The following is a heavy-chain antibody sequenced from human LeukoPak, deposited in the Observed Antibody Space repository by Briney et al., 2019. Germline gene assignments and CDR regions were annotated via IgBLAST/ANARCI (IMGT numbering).Heavy chain of an antibody. J-gene: IGHJ6*03. CDR1: GGSISSYY. D-gene: IGHD6-13*01. CDR2: IYASGST. CDR3: ARGQYSSSWHSPNYYYYYYMDV. V-gene: IGHV4-4*07. Sequence: SETLSLTCTVSGGSISSYYWSWIRQPAGRGLQWIGRIYASGSTNYNPSLTSRVTISVDTSKNQFSLKLSSVTAADTAVYYCARGQYSSSWHSPNYYYYYYMDVWGKGTTVTVSS.